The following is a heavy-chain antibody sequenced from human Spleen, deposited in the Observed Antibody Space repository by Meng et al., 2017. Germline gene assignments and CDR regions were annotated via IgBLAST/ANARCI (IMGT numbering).Heavy chain of an antibody. CDR2: FDPEDGET. CDR1: GYTFTSYG. D-gene: IGHD2-2*01. J-gene: IGHJ6*02. V-gene: IGHV1-69*13. CDR3: ARVPTGGRVVPAAKYYYYYGMDV. Sequence: SVKVSCKASGYTFTSYGISWVRQAPGKGLEWMGGFDPEDGETIYAQKFQGRVTITADESTSTAYMELSSLRSEDTAVYYCARVPTGGRVVPAAKYYYYYGMDVWGQGTTVTVSS.